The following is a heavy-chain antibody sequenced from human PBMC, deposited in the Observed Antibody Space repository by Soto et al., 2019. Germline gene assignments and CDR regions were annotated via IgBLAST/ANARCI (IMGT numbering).Heavy chain of an antibody. D-gene: IGHD6-19*01. CDR1: GFTFSSYA. J-gene: IGHJ4*02. V-gene: IGHV3-21*01. CDR2: TSSTSSYT. Sequence: GGSLRLSCAASGFTFSSYAMHWVRQTQEKGLEWVSSTSSTSSYTHYSDSVKGRFTISRDNANNSLFLQMNSQRAEDTATYYCARDLALAGNYWGQGVLVTVSS. CDR3: ARDLALAGNY.